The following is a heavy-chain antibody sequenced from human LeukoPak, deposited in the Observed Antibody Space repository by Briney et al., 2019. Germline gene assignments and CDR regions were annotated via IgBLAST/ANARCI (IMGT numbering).Heavy chain of an antibody. Sequence: SETLSLTCTVSGGSISSYYWSWIRQPPGKGLEWIGYIDYSGSTNYNPSLKSRVTISVDTSKNQFSLKLSSVTAADTAVYYCARAMYSSSWYFDYWGQGTLVTVSS. V-gene: IGHV4-59*08. CDR1: GGSISSYY. CDR3: ARAMYSSSWYFDY. CDR2: IDYSGST. J-gene: IGHJ4*02. D-gene: IGHD6-6*01.